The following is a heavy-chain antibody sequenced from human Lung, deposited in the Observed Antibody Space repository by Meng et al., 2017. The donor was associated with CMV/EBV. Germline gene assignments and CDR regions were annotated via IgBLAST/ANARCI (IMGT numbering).Heavy chain of an antibody. CDR2: IYHSGST. CDR3: ASFPPPGKQWLVTDY. Sequence: GRRQDSGPGLVKPSGTLALPCAVSGGSISSSNWWSWVRQPPGKGLEWIGEIYHSGSTNYNPSLKSRVTISVDKSKNQFSLKLSSVTAADTAVYYCASFPPPGKQWLVTDYWGQGTLVTVSS. J-gene: IGHJ4*02. CDR1: GGSISSSNW. V-gene: IGHV4-4*02. D-gene: IGHD6-19*01.